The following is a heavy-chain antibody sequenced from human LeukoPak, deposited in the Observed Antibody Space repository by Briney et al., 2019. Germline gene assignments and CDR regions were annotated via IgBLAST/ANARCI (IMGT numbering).Heavy chain of an antibody. Sequence: KPSETLSLTCAVYGVSFSGYYWSWIRQPPGKGLEWIGEINHSGSTNYNPSLKSRVTISVDTSKNQFSLKLSSVTAADTAVHYCARWVSGGYDLPYYYYGMDVWGQGTTVTVSS. CDR2: INHSGST. V-gene: IGHV4-34*01. CDR1: GVSFSGYY. CDR3: ARWVSGGYDLPYYYYGMDV. J-gene: IGHJ6*02. D-gene: IGHD5-12*01.